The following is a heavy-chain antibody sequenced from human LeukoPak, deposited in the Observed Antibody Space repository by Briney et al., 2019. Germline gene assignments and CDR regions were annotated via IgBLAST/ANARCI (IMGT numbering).Heavy chain of an antibody. CDR3: ARDGFYYYDSSGYYHKRRPTTFDY. V-gene: IGHV3-23*01. Sequence: GSLRLSCAASGFTFSSYAMSWVRQAPGKGLEWVSAISGSGGSTYYADSVKGRFTISRDNSQNTLYLQMNSLRAEDTAVYYCARDGFYYYDSSGYYHKRRPTTFDYWGQGTLVTVSS. J-gene: IGHJ4*02. D-gene: IGHD3-22*01. CDR1: GFTFSSYA. CDR2: ISGSGGST.